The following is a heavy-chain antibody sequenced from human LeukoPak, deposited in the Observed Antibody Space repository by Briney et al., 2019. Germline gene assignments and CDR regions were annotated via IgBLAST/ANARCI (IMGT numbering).Heavy chain of an antibody. CDR3: SRSRAYYDFRSGYYIFDY. D-gene: IGHD3-3*01. Sequence: KRGESLKISCKCSGYSFTSYWIGGVRQMPGKGLEWMGIIYPGDSDTRYSPSFQGQVTISADKSISTAYLQWSSLKASDAAMYYCSRSRAYYDFRSGYYIFDYWGQGTLVTVSS. CDR1: GYSFTSYW. J-gene: IGHJ4*02. CDR2: IYPGDSDT. V-gene: IGHV5-51*01.